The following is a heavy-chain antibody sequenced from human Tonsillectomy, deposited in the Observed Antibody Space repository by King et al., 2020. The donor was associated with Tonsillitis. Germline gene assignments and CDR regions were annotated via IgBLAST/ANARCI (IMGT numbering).Heavy chain of an antibody. CDR1: GFSFSNYS. CDR2: ISSSSSYI. D-gene: IGHD6-13*01. CDR3: ARGLSRWVAADFFEY. V-gene: IGHV3-21*01. J-gene: IGHJ4*02. Sequence: VQLVESGGGLVKPGGSLRLSCAASGFSFSNYSMNWVRQAPGKGLESVSSISSSSSYIYYADSVKGRFTISRDNAKNSLYLQMNSLRAEDTAVYYCARGLSRWVAADFFEYWGQGTLVTVSS.